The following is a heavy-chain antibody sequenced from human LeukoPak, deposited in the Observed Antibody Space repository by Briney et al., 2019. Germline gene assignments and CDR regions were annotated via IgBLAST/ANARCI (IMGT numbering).Heavy chain of an antibody. CDR1: GYTLTELS. V-gene: IGHV1-24*01. D-gene: IGHD6-13*01. Sequence: ASVKVSCKVSGYTLTELSMHWVRQAPGKGLEWMGGFDPEDGETIYAQKFQGRVTMTEDTSTDTAYMELSSLRSEDTAVYYCARGYSSSWYEVYGGPFDYWGQGTLVTVSS. CDR2: FDPEDGET. CDR3: ARGYSSSWYEVYGGPFDY. J-gene: IGHJ4*02.